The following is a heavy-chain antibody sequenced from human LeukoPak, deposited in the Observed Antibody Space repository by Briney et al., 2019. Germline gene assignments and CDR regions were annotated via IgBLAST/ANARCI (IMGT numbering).Heavy chain of an antibody. Sequence: VASVKVSCKASGGTFSSYAISWVRQAPGQGLEWMGWISAYNGNTNYAQKLQGRVTMTTDTSTSTAYMELRSLRSDDTAVYYCARGEIVGAFDIWGQGTMVTVSS. V-gene: IGHV1-18*01. CDR1: GGTFSSYA. J-gene: IGHJ3*02. CDR3: ARGEIVGAFDI. D-gene: IGHD3-16*02. CDR2: ISAYNGNT.